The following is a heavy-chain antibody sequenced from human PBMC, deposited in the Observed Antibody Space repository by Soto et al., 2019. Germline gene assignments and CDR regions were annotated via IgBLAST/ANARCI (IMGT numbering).Heavy chain of an antibody. D-gene: IGHD3-22*01. J-gene: IGHJ6*02. V-gene: IGHV1-69*13. Sequence: ASVKVSCKASGGTFSSYAISWVRQAPGQGLEWMGGIIPIFGTANYAQKFQGRVTITADESTSTAYMELSSLRSEDTAVYYCARGGEFYYDSSGYTYYYYYGMDVWGQGTTVTVSS. CDR3: ARGGEFYYDSSGYTYYYYYGMDV. CDR2: IIPIFGTA. CDR1: GGTFSSYA.